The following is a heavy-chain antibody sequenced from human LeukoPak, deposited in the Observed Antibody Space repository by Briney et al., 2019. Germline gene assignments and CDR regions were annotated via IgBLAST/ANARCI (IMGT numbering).Heavy chain of an antibody. D-gene: IGHD2-21*02. J-gene: IGHJ3*02. Sequence: ASVKVSCKASGGTFSSYAISWVRQAPGQGLEWMGGIIPIFGTANYAQKFQGRVTITADESTSTAYMELSSLRSEDTAVYYCARDGVTATRGYAFDIWGQGTMVTVSS. CDR2: IIPIFGTA. CDR3: ARDGVTATRGYAFDI. CDR1: GGTFSSYA. V-gene: IGHV1-69*13.